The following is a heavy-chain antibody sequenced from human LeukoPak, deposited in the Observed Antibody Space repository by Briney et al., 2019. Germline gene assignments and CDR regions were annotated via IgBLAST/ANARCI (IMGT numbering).Heavy chain of an antibody. V-gene: IGHV1-3*03. Sequence: ASVKVSCKASGYTFTIYAMHWVRQAPGQRLEWMGWINAGNGNTKYSQEFQGRVTITRDTSASTAYMELSSLRSEDMAVYYCARQAEGYSYGYYYYMDVWGKGTTVTVSS. J-gene: IGHJ6*03. D-gene: IGHD5-18*01. CDR3: ARQAEGYSYGYYYYMDV. CDR2: INAGNGNT. CDR1: GYTFTIYA.